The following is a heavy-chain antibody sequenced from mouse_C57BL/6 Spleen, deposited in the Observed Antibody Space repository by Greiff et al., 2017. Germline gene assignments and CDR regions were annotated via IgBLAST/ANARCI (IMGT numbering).Heavy chain of an antibody. CDR2: ISYDGSN. V-gene: IGHV3-6*01. CDR1: GYSITSGYY. CDR3: ARRGFYWYFDV. J-gene: IGHJ1*03. Sequence: ESGPGLVKPSQSLSLTCSVTGYSITSGYYWNWIRQFPGNKLEWKGYISYDGSNNYNPSLKNRISITRDTSKNQFFLKLKSVTTEDTATYYCARRGFYWYFDVWGTGTTVTVSS.